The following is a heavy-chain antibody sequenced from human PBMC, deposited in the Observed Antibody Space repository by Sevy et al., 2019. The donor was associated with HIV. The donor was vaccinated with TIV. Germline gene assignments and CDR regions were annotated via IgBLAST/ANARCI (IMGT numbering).Heavy chain of an antibody. V-gene: IGHV3-23*01. CDR2: MSGRGDSR. CDR3: AKDVPDQSWYDDFWSGSPCFDY. J-gene: IGHJ4*01. Sequence: GGSLRLSCVGSGFRFGSQAMSWVRQAPGQGLQSVSGMSGRGDSRGYAHSVKGRFTISRDNSKNTVYLQMNSLTAEDTALYYCAKDVPDQSWYDDFWSGSPCFDYWGRGILVTVSS. CDR1: GFRFGSQA. D-gene: IGHD3-3*01.